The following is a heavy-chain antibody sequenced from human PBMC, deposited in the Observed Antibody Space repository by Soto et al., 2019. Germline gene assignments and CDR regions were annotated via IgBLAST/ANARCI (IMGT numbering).Heavy chain of an antibody. D-gene: IGHD2-15*01. CDR1: EFTFSNYW. J-gene: IGHJ6*02. Sequence: GGSLRLSCAASEFTFSNYWFHWVRQTPGKGLMWVSRINGDGSNTFYADSVKGRFTISRDNAKNTLYLQMNSLRAEDTALYYCARGYRWCMDVWGQGTTVTVSS. CDR3: ARGYRWCMDV. V-gene: IGHV3-74*01. CDR2: INGDGSNT.